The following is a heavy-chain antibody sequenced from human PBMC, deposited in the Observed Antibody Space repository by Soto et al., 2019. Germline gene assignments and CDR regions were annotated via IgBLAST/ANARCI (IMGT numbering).Heavy chain of an antibody. CDR1: GFTFSSYA. J-gene: IGHJ4*02. V-gene: IGHV3-23*01. D-gene: IGHD2-15*01. CDR2: ITNTGGDT. Sequence: EVQLLESGGGLVQPGGSLRLSCAASGFTFSSYAMSWVRQAPGKGLEWVSIITNTGGDTLDADSVKGRFTISRDNSKNTLYLQMNSLRAEDTAVYYCAKDLYYWGQGTLVTVSS. CDR3: AKDLYY.